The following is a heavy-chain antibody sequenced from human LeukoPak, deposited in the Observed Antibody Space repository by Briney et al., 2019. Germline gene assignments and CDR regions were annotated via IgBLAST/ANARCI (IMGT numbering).Heavy chain of an antibody. CDR1: GGSFSGYY. Sequence: SGTLSLTCAVYGGSFSGYYCHWIRQPPGKGLEWIGEIDHSGGTSYNPSLKSRVTMSVDTSKNQFSLKLTSLTAADTAVYYCARGQVDTAKIGDYWGQGTLVTVSS. D-gene: IGHD5-18*01. J-gene: IGHJ4*02. CDR2: IDHSGGT. CDR3: ARGQVDTAKIGDY. V-gene: IGHV4-34*01.